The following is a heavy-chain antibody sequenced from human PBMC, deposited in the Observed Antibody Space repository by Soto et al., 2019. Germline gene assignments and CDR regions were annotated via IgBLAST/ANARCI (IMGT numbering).Heavy chain of an antibody. V-gene: IGHV4-30-2*06. Sequence: SETLSLTCSVSGGSLNSGGHTWSWIRQSPGKALEWIGYVYLGGRTSYNPSLTGRFSISADTSKNQFSLKVTAVTAADTAVYYCARGPYYYDSHGADYWGQGTPVTVSS. CDR3: ARGPYYYDSHGADY. D-gene: IGHD3-22*01. CDR1: GGSLNSGGHT. J-gene: IGHJ4*02. CDR2: VYLGGRT.